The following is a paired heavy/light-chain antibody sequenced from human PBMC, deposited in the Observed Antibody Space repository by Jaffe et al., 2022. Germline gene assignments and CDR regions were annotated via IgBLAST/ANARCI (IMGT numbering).Heavy chain of an antibody. CDR2: VSPGDSDT. J-gene: IGHJ3*02. D-gene: IGHD6-13*01. Sequence: EVQLVQSGAEVKKPGESLKISCKGSGYIFTSYWIGWVRQMPGKGLEWMGIVSPGDSDTRYSRSFQGQVTISVEKSISTAYLQWSSLKASDTAMYYCVRRGLRQQLVPDAFDIWGQGTMVTVSS. CDR3: VRRGLRQQLVPDAFDI. V-gene: IGHV5-51*03. CDR1: GYIFTSYW.
Light chain of an antibody. Sequence: EIVMTQSPATLSVSPGERATLSCRASQSVSSNLAWYQQKPGQAPRLLIYGASTRAPDVPARFRGSGSGTEFTLTISSLQSEDFAVYYCHQYNKWPPELTFGPGTKVDIK. CDR1: QSVSSN. CDR2: GAS. J-gene: IGKJ3*01. V-gene: IGKV3-15*01. CDR3: HQYNKWPPELT.